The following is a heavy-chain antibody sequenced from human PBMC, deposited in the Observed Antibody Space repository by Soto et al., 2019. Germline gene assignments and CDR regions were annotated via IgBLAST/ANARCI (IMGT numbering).Heavy chain of an antibody. CDR3: ARGLYDSSGYYMPYFDY. V-gene: IGHV3-7*04. D-gene: IGHD3-22*01. J-gene: IGHJ4*02. CDR2: IKGDGSAK. Sequence: PGGSLRLSCAASGFTFSSQWMSWVRQTPGKGLEWVANIKGDGSAKYYVDSVRGRFTISRDNAKNSLYLQMNSLRVEDTAVYYCARGLYDSSGYYMPYFDYWGQGA. CDR1: GFTFSSQW.